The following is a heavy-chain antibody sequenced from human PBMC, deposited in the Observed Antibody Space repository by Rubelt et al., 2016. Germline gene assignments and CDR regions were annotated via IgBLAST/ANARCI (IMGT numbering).Heavy chain of an antibody. J-gene: IGHJ4*02. CDR2: ISWDGGST. D-gene: IGHD7-27*01. CDR1: GFTFGDYA. V-gene: IGHV3-43D*03. CDR3: AKGGTLTGDLSPFDY. Sequence: EVQLVESGGVVVQPGGSLRLSCAASGFTFGDYAMHWVRQAPGKGLECVSLISWDGGSTYYAESVKGRFTISRDNTKNTLYLQMNRLGTEETALDYCAKGGTLTGDLSPFDYWGQGTLVTVSS.